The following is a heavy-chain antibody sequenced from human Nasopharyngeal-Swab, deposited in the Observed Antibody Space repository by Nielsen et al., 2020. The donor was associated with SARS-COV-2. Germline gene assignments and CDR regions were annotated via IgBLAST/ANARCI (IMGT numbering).Heavy chain of an antibody. V-gene: IGHV3-53*01. J-gene: IGHJ3*02. D-gene: IGHD3-10*01. CDR2: IYSGGNT. CDR3: ARGAITMVRGVIGTNAFDI. CDR1: GFTVSSNY. Sequence: GGSLRLSCAASGFTVSSNYMSWVRQAPGKGLEWVSVIYSGGNTNYADSVKGRFTISRDNSKNTLYLQMNSLRAEDTAVHYCARGAITMVRGVIGTNAFDIWGQGTMVTVSS.